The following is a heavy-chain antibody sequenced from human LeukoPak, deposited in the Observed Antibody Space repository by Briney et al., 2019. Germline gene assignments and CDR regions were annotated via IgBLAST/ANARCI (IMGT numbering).Heavy chain of an antibody. CDR3: ARAPKGYAMIRGEWFDP. D-gene: IGHD3-10*01. Sequence: SQTLSLTCTVSGGSISSGDYYWSWIRQPPGKGLEWIGYIYYSGSTYYNPSLKSRVTISVDTSKNQFSLKLSSVTAADTAVYYCARAPKGYAMIRGEWFDPWGQGTLVTVSS. CDR1: GGSISSGDYY. CDR2: IYYSGST. J-gene: IGHJ5*02. V-gene: IGHV4-30-4*01.